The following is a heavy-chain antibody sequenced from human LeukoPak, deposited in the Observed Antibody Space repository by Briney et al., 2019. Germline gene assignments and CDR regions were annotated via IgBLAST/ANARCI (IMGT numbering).Heavy chain of an antibody. V-gene: IGHV3-33*01. CDR2: IWYDGSNK. J-gene: IGHJ3*02. CDR3: AREDDSSGYHAFDI. D-gene: IGHD3-22*01. Sequence: GGSLRLSCAASGFTFSSYGMHWVRQAPGKGLEWVAVIWYDGSNKYYADSVKGRFTISRDNPKNTLYLQMNSLRAEDTAVYYCAREDDSSGYHAFDIWGQGTMVTVSS. CDR1: GFTFSSYG.